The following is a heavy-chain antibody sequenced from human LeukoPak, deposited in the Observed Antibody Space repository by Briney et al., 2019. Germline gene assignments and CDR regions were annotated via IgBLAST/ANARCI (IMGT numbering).Heavy chain of an antibody. D-gene: IGHD6-13*01. Sequence: SVKVSCKASGGTFSSYAISWVRQAPGQGLEWMGGLIPIFGTANYAQKFQGRVTITADKSTSTAYMELSSLRSEDTAVYYCARVRQQLAYYYYYMDVWGKGTTVTVSS. J-gene: IGHJ6*03. CDR1: GGTFSSYA. CDR2: LIPIFGTA. V-gene: IGHV1-69*06. CDR3: ARVRQQLAYYYYYMDV.